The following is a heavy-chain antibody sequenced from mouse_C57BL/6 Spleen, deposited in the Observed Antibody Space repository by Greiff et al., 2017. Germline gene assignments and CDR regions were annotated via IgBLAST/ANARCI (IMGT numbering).Heavy chain of an antibody. V-gene: IGHV3-6*01. CDR3: AITTVVAPFAY. D-gene: IGHD1-1*01. Sequence: EVQLQESGPGLVKPSQSLSLTCSVTGYSITSGYYWNWIRQFPGNKLEWMGYISYDGSNNYNPSLKNRISITRDTSKNQFFLKLNSVTTEDTATYYCAITTVVAPFAYWGQGTLVTVSA. CDR2: ISYDGSN. CDR1: GYSITSGYY. J-gene: IGHJ3*01.